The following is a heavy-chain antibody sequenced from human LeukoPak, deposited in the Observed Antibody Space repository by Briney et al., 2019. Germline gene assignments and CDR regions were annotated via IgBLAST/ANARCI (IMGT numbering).Heavy chain of an antibody. J-gene: IGHJ6*02. CDR1: GYTFTSYG. V-gene: IGHV1-18*01. D-gene: IGHD2-15*01. CDR2: ISAYNGNT. Sequence: GASVKVSCKASGYTFTSYGISWVRQAPGQGLEWMGWISAYNGNTNYAQKLQGRVTMTTDTSTSTAYMELRSLRSDDTAMYYCASVGYCSGGSCYSDYYYYGMDVWGQGTTVTVSS. CDR3: ASVGYCSGGSCYSDYYYYGMDV.